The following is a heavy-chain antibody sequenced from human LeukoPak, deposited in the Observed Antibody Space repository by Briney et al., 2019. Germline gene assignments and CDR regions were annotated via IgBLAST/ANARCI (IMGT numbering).Heavy chain of an antibody. D-gene: IGHD3-22*01. CDR2: TYSGGST. J-gene: IGHJ6*03. V-gene: IGHV3-66*01. CDR1: GFTLSINY. Sequence: PRESRRLSCAPSGFTLSINYMSWVRQAPGGGLEWDSVTYSGGSTYYADSVKGRFTISRDNSKNTLYLQMNSLRAEDTAVYYCARGIEVGSGYMDVWAKGPRSPSP. CDR3: ARGIEVGSGYMDV.